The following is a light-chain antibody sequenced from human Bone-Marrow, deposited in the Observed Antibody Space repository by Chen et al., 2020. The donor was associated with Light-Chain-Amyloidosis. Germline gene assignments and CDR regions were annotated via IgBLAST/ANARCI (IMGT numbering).Light chain of an antibody. Sequence: SYVLIQPSSVSVAPGQTAPIACVGNNIGSTSVHWDQQTPGQAPLLVVYDDSDRSSGIPEPLSGSNSGNTATLTIGRGEAGDDADYYCQVWDRSSDRPVFGGGTKLTVL. J-gene: IGLJ3*02. CDR1: NIGSTS. CDR2: DDS. V-gene: IGLV3-21*02. CDR3: QVWDRSSDRPV.